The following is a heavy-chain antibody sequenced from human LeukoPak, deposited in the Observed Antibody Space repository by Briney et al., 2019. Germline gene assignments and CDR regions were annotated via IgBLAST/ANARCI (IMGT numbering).Heavy chain of an antibody. CDR1: GYTFTSYY. J-gene: IGHJ6*02. CDR2: ISAYNGNT. V-gene: IGHV1-18*04. D-gene: IGHD3-16*01. CDR3: ARASNTYTVFNYYYGMDV. Sequence: ASVKVSCKTSGYTFTSYYIHWVRQAPGQGLEWMGWISAYNGNTNYAQKLQGRVTMTTDTSTSTAYMELRSLRSDDTAVYYCARASNTYTVFNYYYGMDVWGQGTTVTVSS.